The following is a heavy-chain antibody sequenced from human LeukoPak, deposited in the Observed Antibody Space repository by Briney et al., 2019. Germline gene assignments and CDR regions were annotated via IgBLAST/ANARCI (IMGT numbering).Heavy chain of an antibody. D-gene: IGHD3-16*01. J-gene: IGHJ6*04. CDR3: ARDGARGTHYYGMDV. CDR1: GFTFSSYS. Sequence: GGSLRLSCAASGFTFSSYSMNWVRQAPGKGLEWVSSISSSSSYIYYADSVKGRFTISRDNAKNSLYLQMNSLRAEDTAVYYCARDGARGTHYYGMDVWGKGTTVTVSS. V-gene: IGHV3-21*01. CDR2: ISSSSSYI.